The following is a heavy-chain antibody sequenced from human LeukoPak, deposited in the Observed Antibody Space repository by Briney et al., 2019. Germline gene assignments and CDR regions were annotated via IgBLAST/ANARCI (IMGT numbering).Heavy chain of an antibody. CDR1: GFTFSDYC. V-gene: IGHV3-11*04. CDR2: ISSSGSTI. J-gene: IGHJ4*02. D-gene: IGHD2-21*01. Sequence: PGGSLRLSCAASGFTFSDYCMSWIRQAPGKGLEWVSYISSSGSTIYYADSVKGRFTISRDNAKNSLYLQMYSLRAEDTAVYYCAREGVGFIRCFDYWGQGTLVTVSS. CDR3: AREGVGFIRCFDY.